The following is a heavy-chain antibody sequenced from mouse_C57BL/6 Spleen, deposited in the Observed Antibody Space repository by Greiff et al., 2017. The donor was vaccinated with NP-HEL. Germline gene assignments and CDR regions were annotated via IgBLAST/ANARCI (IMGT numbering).Heavy chain of an antibody. J-gene: IGHJ3*01. Sequence: EVNVVESGGGLVQPKGSLKLSCAASGFSFNTYAMNWVRQAPGKGLEWVARIRSKSNNYATSYADSVKDRFTISRDYSESMLYLQMNNLKAKYTAMYYCVSPNYDYAAWFAYWGQGTLVTVSA. CDR3: VSPNYDYAAWFAY. CDR2: IRSKSNNYAT. V-gene: IGHV10-1*01. CDR1: GFSFNTYA. D-gene: IGHD2-4*01.